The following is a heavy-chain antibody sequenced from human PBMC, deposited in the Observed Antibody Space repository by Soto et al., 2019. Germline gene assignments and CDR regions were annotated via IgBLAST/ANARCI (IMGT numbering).Heavy chain of an antibody. CDR3: ARGGVSTRTFDY. D-gene: IGHD3-3*01. CDR2: IYPSDSDT. Sequence: GESLKIFCKGSGYNFAGYWIAWVRQMPGKGLELMGIIYPSDSDTRYRPSFQGQVTISADKSISSAYLQWSSLRASDTAMYYCARGGVSTRTFDYWGQGTPVTVSS. J-gene: IGHJ4*02. CDR1: GYNFAGYW. V-gene: IGHV5-51*01.